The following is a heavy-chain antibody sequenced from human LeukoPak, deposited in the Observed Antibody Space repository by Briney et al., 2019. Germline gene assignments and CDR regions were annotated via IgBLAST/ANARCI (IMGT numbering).Heavy chain of an antibody. J-gene: IGHJ4*02. CDR2: MRYDATKK. CDR3: ARSVMMYASTYYFHY. D-gene: IGHD2-8*01. CDR1: GFNFSSFG. V-gene: IGHV3-30*02. Sequence: GGSLRLSCAASGFNFSSFGIHWVRQAPGKGLEWVAFMRYDATKKYYADSVKGRFTISRDNSKNTVFLQINSLRADDASVYYCARSVMMYASTYYFHYWGQGTLVTVSS.